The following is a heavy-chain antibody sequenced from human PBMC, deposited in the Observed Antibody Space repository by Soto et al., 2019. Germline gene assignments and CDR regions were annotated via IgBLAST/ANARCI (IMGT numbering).Heavy chain of an antibody. CDR2: INHSGST. CDR1: GGSFSGYY. Sequence: PSETLSLTCAVYGGSFSGYYWSWIRQPPGKGLEWIGEINHSGSTNYNPSLKSRVTISVDTSKNQFSLKLSSVTAADTAVYYCARGIGRYFVYGMDVWGQGTTVTVSS. J-gene: IGHJ6*02. V-gene: IGHV4-34*01. CDR3: ARGIGRYFVYGMDV. D-gene: IGHD3-9*01.